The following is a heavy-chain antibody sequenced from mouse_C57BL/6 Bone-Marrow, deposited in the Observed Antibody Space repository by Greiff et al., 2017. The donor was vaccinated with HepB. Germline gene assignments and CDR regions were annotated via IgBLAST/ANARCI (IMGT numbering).Heavy chain of an antibody. Sequence: QVQLQQSGAELVRPGPSVKMSCKASGYTFTNYWIGWAKQRPGHGLEWIGDIYPGGGYTNYNEKFKGKATLTADKSSSTAYMQFSSLTSEDSAIYYCARRGFTTVAPFDYWGQGTTLTVSS. CDR2: IYPGGGYT. CDR3: ARRGFTTVAPFDY. D-gene: IGHD1-1*01. J-gene: IGHJ2*01. V-gene: IGHV1-63*01. CDR1: GYTFTNYW.